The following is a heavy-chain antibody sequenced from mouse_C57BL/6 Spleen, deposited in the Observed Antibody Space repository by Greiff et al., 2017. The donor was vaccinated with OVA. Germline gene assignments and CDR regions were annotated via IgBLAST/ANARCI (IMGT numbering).Heavy chain of an antibody. J-gene: IGHJ4*01. CDR2: IYPGNSDT. CDR1: GYTFTSYW. Sequence: VQLQQSGTVLARPGASVKMSCKTSGYTFTSYWMHWVKQRPGQGLEWIGAIYPGNSDTSYNQKFKGKAKLTAVTSASTAYMELSSLTNEDSAVYYCTRKDYYYGSSYGMDYWGQGTSVTVSS. CDR3: TRKDYYYGSSYGMDY. V-gene: IGHV1-5*01. D-gene: IGHD1-1*01.